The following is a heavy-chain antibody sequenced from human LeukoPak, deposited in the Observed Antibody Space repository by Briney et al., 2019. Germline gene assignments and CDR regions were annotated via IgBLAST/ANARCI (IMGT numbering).Heavy chain of an antibody. CDR2: ISSSSSYI. CDR1: GFTFSSYS. CDR3: ARRNTFIAVAGTDYYYYYGMDV. D-gene: IGHD6-19*01. Sequence: GGSLRLSCAASGFTFSSYSMNWVRQAPGKGLEWVSSISSSSSYIYYADSVKGRFTISRDNAKKSLYLQMNSLRAEDTAVYYCARRNTFIAVAGTDYYYYYGMDVWGQGTTVTVSS. V-gene: IGHV3-21*01. J-gene: IGHJ6*02.